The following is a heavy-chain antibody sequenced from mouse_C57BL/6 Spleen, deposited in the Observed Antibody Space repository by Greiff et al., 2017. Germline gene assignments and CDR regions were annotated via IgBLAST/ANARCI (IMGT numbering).Heavy chain of an antibody. J-gene: IGHJ2*01. V-gene: IGHV1-22*01. CDR3: ARLEPCYGSSFDY. Sequence: EVQLQQSGPELVKPGASVKMSCKASGYTFTDYNMHWVKQSHGKSLEWIGYINPNNGGTSYNQKFKGKATLTVNNSSSTAYMELRSLTSEDSAVYYCARLEPCYGSSFDYWGQGTTLTVSS. D-gene: IGHD1-1*01. CDR1: GYTFTDYN. CDR2: INPNNGGT.